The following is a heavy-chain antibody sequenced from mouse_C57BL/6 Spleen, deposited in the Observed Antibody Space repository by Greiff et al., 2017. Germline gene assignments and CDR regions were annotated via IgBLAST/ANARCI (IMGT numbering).Heavy chain of an antibody. J-gene: IGHJ3*01. V-gene: IGHV7-3*01. CDR1: GFTFTDYY. D-gene: IGHD4-1*01. CDR2: IRNKANGYTT. CDR3: AKYKLWEFAY. Sequence: EVKLMESGGGLVQPGGSLSLSCAASGFTFTDYYMSWVRQPPGKALEWLGFIRNKANGYTTEYSASVKGRFTISRDNSQSILYIQMNALGAEDSATYYCAKYKLWEFAYWGKGTLVTVSA.